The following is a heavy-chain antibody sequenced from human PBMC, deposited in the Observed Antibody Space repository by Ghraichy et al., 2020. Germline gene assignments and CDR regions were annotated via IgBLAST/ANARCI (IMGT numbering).Heavy chain of an antibody. CDR1: GGSIYTSIYY. Sequence: SETLSLTCTVSGGSIYTSIYYWGWIRQPPGKGLEWIGNIHYSGSTYYNPSLTSRVTVSVDTSKNQFSLKLTSVTAADPAVYYCASTRVNDRNAFHTYYYGNVGNPFDYWGQGILVSVSS. CDR2: IHYSGST. J-gene: IGHJ4*02. D-gene: IGHD3-10*01. CDR3: ASTRVNDRNAFHTYYYGNVGNPFDY. V-gene: IGHV4-39*01.